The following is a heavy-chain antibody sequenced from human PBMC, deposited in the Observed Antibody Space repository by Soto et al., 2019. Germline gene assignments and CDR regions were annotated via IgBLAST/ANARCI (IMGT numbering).Heavy chain of an antibody. CDR3: ARGRYCLTGRCFPNWFDS. Sequence: SETLSLTCSVAGDSISTVDYFWAWIRQPPGQALEYIGYIYKSATTYYNPSFESRVAISLDTSKSQFSLNVTSVTAADTAVYFCARGRYCLTGRCFPNWFDSWGQGTLVTVSS. D-gene: IGHD2-15*01. V-gene: IGHV4-30-4*01. CDR2: IYKSATT. CDR1: GDSISTVDYF. J-gene: IGHJ5*01.